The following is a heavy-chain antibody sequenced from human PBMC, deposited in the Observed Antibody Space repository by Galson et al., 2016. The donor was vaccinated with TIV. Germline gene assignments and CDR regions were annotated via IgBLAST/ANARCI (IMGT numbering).Heavy chain of an antibody. CDR1: GGTISTSV. CDR3: ATDRNTALDTHPYYYGMDV. J-gene: IGHJ6*02. V-gene: IGHV1-69*13. D-gene: IGHD5-18*01. Sequence: SVKVSCKASGGTISTSVFNWLRQAPGQGLEWMGVINPLFGTANYAQTFQGRLTITADESTSSAHMELSSLRSEDTAVYFCATDRNTALDTHPYYYGMDVWGQGTTVTVSS. CDR2: INPLFGTA.